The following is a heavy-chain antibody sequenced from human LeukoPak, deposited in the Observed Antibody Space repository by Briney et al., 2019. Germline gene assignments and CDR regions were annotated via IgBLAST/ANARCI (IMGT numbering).Heavy chain of an antibody. CDR1: GYTFTSYG. Sequence: ASVKVSCKASGYTFTSYGISWVRQAPGQGLEWMGWINAYNGNTNYAQKLQGRVTMTTDTSTSTAYMELRSLRSDDTAVYYCAREGGTTVTPNGMDVWGKGTTVTVSS. J-gene: IGHJ6*04. D-gene: IGHD4-17*01. CDR2: INAYNGNT. CDR3: AREGGTTVTPNGMDV. V-gene: IGHV1-18*04.